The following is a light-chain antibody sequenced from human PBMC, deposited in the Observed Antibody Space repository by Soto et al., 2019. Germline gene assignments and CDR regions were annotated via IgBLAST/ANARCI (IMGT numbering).Light chain of an antibody. CDR1: SSDVGAYNY. CDR2: DVT. CDR3: SSYTRSTTLVV. V-gene: IGLV2-14*01. Sequence: QSALTQPASASGSPGQSITISCTGTSSDVGAYNYVSWYQQHPGKAPKLMIYDVTNRPSGVSSRFSGSKSGNTASLTISGLQAEDEADYYCSSYTRSTTLVVFGGGTKVTVL. J-gene: IGLJ2*01.